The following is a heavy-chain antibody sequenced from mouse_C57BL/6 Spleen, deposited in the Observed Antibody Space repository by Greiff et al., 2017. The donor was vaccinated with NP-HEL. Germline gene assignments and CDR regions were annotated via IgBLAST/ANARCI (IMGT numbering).Heavy chain of an antibody. D-gene: IGHD2-2*01. CDR1: GYSITSGYY. J-gene: IGHJ4*01. Sequence: DVKLQESGPGLVKPSQSLSLTCSVTGYSITSGYYWNWIRQFPGNKLEWMGYISYDGSNNYNPSLKNRISITRDTSKNQFFLKLNSVTTEDTATYYCERGGLWFRHNDCAMDYWGQGTSVTVSS. CDR3: ERGGLWFRHNDCAMDY. CDR2: ISYDGSN. V-gene: IGHV3-6*01.